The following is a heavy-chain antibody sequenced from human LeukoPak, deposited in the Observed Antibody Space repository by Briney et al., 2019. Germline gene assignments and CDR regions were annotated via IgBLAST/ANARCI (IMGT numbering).Heavy chain of an antibody. CDR2: IYSGGST. D-gene: IGHD6-13*01. J-gene: IGHJ4*02. CDR1: GFTVSSNY. Sequence: GGSLRLSCAASGFTVSSNYMSWVRQASGKGLEWVSVIYSGGSTYYADSVKGRFTISRDNSKSTLYLQMNSLRAEDTAVYYCARHSSAAAGTVDYWGQGTLVTVSS. V-gene: IGHV3-53*01. CDR3: ARHSSAAAGTVDY.